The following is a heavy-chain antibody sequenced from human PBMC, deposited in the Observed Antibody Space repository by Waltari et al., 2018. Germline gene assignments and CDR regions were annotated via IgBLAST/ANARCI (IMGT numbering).Heavy chain of an antibody. CDR2: IYYSGNT. V-gene: IGHV4-39*01. D-gene: IGHD1-26*01. Sequence: QLQLQESRPGLVKPSETLSLTCTVSGGPIGRSNNYWAWFRQPPGKGLEWIGSIYYSGNTYYNPSLKSRVTISVDTSKNQFSLRLSSATAADTAVYYCARSGTYRGYFDYWGQGTLVTVSS. CDR1: GGPIGRSNNY. CDR3: ARSGTYRGYFDY. J-gene: IGHJ4*02.